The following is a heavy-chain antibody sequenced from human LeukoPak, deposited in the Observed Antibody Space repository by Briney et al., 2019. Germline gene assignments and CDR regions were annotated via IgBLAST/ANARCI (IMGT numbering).Heavy chain of an antibody. CDR3: ARDWQYCSVGSCSYYFDS. Sequence: PSETLSLTCTVSGGSISSYYWSWIRQPAGKGLEWIGRIYTSGSTNYNPSLNSRVTISVDKSKNYFSLKLSSVTAADTALYYCARDWQYCSVGSCSYYFDSWRRGALVTVSS. J-gene: IGHJ4*02. V-gene: IGHV4-4*07. CDR2: IYTSGST. CDR1: GGSISSYY. D-gene: IGHD2-15*01.